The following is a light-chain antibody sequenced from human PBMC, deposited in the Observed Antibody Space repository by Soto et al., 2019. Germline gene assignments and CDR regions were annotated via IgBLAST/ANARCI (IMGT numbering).Light chain of an antibody. Sequence: DIQMTQSPSSLSASVGDRVTITCRASQSISTFLNWYQQKPGNAPKLLIYAASRLQSGVPSRFSGSRSGTDFALTINSLQREDFATYYCQQSYSTPWTFXQGTKADIK. CDR1: QSISTF. CDR2: AAS. J-gene: IGKJ1*01. V-gene: IGKV1-39*01. CDR3: QQSYSTPWT.